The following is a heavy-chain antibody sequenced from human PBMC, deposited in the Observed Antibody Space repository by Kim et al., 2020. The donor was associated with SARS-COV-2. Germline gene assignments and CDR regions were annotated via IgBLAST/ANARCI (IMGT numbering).Heavy chain of an antibody. D-gene: IGHD1-26*01. J-gene: IGHJ4*02. V-gene: IGHV1-69*04. CDR2: IIPILGIA. Sequence: SVKVSCKASGGTFSSYAISWVRQAPGQGLEWMGRIIPILGIANYAQKFQGRVTITADKSTSTAYMELSSLRSEDTAVYYCAREGQYSGNTGPMDYWGQGTLVTVSS. CDR3: AREGQYSGNTGPMDY. CDR1: GGTFSSYA.